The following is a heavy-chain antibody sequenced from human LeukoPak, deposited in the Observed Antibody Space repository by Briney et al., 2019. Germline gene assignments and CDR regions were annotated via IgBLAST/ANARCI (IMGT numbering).Heavy chain of an antibody. CDR1: GITFSSYG. CDR2: IWYDGSNK. CDR3: ASLDTAMVRA. J-gene: IGHJ5*02. D-gene: IGHD5-18*01. Sequence: PGRSLRLSCAASGITFSSYGMHWVRQAPGKGLEWVAVIWYDGSNKYYADSVKGRFTISRDNSKNTLYLQMNSLRAEDTAVYYCASLDTAMVRAWGQGTLVTVSS. V-gene: IGHV3-33*01.